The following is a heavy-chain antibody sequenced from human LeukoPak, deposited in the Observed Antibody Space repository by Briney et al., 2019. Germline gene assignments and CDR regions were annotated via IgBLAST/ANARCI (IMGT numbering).Heavy chain of an antibody. CDR2: INHSGST. J-gene: IGHJ4*02. V-gene: IGHV4-34*01. CDR1: GGSFSGYY. Sequence: SETLSLTCAVYGGSFSGYYWSWIRQPPGKGLEWIGEINHSGSTNYNPSLKSRVTISVDTSKNQFSLKLSSVTAADTAVYYCARVPPGNSGYGSNIDYWGQGTLVTVSS. D-gene: IGHD5-12*01. CDR3: ARVPPGNSGYGSNIDY.